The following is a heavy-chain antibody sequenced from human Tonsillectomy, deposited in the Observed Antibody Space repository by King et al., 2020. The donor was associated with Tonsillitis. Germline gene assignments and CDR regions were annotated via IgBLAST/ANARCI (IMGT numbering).Heavy chain of an antibody. V-gene: IGHV3-30*18. J-gene: IGHJ3*02. CDR1: GFSFSSYG. Sequence: VQLVESGGGVVQPGRSLRLSCAASGFSFSSYGMHWVRQAPGKGLEWVAVISYDGSNKFYADSVKGRFTISRDNSKNTLYLQMNSLRAEDTAVYYCAKATYCGGDCYSCSGFSNAFDIWGQGTMVTVSS. D-gene: IGHD2-21*02. CDR2: ISYDGSNK. CDR3: AKATYCGGDCYSCSGFSNAFDI.